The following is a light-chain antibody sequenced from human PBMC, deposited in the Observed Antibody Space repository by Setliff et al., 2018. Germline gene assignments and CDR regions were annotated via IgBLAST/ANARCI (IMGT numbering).Light chain of an antibody. CDR2: DVS. V-gene: IGLV2-14*03. CDR3: SSYSTRTSLDV. CDR1: SSDIGAYDY. J-gene: IGLJ1*01. Sequence: QSVLTQPASVSGSPGQSITIYCIGSSSDIGAYDYVAWYQQHPGKAPKLMIYDVSHRPSGVSRRFSASKSGNTASLTISGLQVEDEADYYCSSYSTRTSLDVFGTGTKVTVL.